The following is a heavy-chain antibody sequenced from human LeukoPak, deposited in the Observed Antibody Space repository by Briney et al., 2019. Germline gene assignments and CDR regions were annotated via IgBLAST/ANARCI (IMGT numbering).Heavy chain of an antibody. Sequence: SSETLSLTCTVSGYSISSGYYWGWIRQPAGKGLEWIGRIYSSTITNYNPSLKSRVTISLDTPKNQFSLNLNSVTAADTAMYYCASEYGPGSYSDFWGQGTLVTVPS. CDR2: IYSSTIT. D-gene: IGHD3-10*01. CDR1: GYSISSGYY. V-gene: IGHV4-38-2*02. J-gene: IGHJ4*02. CDR3: ASEYGPGSYSDF.